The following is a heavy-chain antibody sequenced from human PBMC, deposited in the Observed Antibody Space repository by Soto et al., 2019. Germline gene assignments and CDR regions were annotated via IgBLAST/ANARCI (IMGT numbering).Heavy chain of an antibody. V-gene: IGHV3-30*18. J-gene: IGHJ6*02. Sequence: TPGKGLEWVAVISYDGSNKYYADSVKGRFTISRDNSKNTLYLQMNSLRAEDTAVYYCAKEECWNYFYCYYYYGMEVWGQGTPVTDS. CDR2: ISYDGSNK. CDR3: AKEECWNYFYCYYYYGMEV. D-gene: IGHD1-7*01.